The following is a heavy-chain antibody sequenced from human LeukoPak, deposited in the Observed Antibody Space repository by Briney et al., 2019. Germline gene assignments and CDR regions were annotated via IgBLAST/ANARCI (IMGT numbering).Heavy chain of an antibody. V-gene: IGHV4-59*02. Sequence: SETLSLTCTVSGGSVSSHSWSWVRQSPGRGLEWIGYIYYSGTTIYNPSLKSRVTISVDTSKNQFSLKLSSVTAADTAVYYCARVPPGYYDSSGILDIWGQGTMVTVSS. CDR2: IYYSGTT. CDR1: GGSVSSHS. D-gene: IGHD3-22*01. CDR3: ARVPPGYYDSSGILDI. J-gene: IGHJ3*02.